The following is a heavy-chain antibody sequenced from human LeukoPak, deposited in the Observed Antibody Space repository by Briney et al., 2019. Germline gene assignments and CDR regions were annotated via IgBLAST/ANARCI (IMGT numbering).Heavy chain of an antibody. D-gene: IGHD2/OR15-2a*01. CDR2: IWSDGTRE. V-gene: IGHV3-33*01. Sequence: GGSLRLSCATSGFTFSTYGFHWVRQAPGKGLEWVSLIWSDGTRENCVDSVKGRFTISRDNSQSTLYLQMNNLRAEDTALYYCARDLSVGAGWFDPWGQGTLVTVSS. CDR1: GFTFSTYG. J-gene: IGHJ5*02. CDR3: ARDLSVGAGWFDP.